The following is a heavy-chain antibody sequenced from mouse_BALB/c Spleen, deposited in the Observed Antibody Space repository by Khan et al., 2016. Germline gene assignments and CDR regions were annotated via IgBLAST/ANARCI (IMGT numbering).Heavy chain of an antibody. J-gene: IGHJ4*01. CDR2: IYPGDGDT. Sequence: QIRLQQSGAELVRPGSSVKISCKASGYVFSNFWMYWVKQRPGQGLEWIGQIYPGDGDTNYHGKFKGKATLTADKSSSTAYMQLRSLTSEDSAVSFCAKGNGNPYYALDHWGQGTSVTVSS. CDR3: AKGNGNPYYALDH. CDR1: GYVFSNFW. V-gene: IGHV1-80*01. D-gene: IGHD2-1*01.